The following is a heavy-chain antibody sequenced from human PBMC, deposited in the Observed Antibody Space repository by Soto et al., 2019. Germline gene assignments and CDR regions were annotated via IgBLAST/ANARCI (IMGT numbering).Heavy chain of an antibody. J-gene: IGHJ4*02. CDR3: AEGPPGYPKYYFDY. D-gene: IGHD6-13*01. CDR2: ISGSGGST. Sequence: PGGSLRLSCAASGFTFSSYAMSWVRQAPGKGLEWVSAISGSGGSTYYADSAKGRFTISRDNSKNTLYLQMNSLRAEDTAVYYCAEGPPGYPKYYFDYWGQGTLVTVSS. V-gene: IGHV3-23*01. CDR1: GFTFSSYA.